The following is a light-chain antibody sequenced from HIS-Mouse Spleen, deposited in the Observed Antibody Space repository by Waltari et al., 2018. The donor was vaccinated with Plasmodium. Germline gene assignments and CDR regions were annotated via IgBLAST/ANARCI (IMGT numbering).Light chain of an antibody. CDR3: CSYAGSSYV. CDR1: SSDVGRYNL. J-gene: IGLJ1*01. V-gene: IGLV2-23*01. CDR2: EGS. Sequence: QSALTQPASVSGSPGQSITNSCTGTSSDVGRYNLVSWYQQHPGKAPKLMIYEGSKRPSGVSNRFSGSKSGNTASLTISGLQAEDEADYYCCSYAGSSYVFGTGTKVTVL.